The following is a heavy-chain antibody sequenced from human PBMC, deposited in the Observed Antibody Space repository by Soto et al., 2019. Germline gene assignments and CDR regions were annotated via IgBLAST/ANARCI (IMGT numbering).Heavy chain of an antibody. CDR1: GGSISSANW. CDR3: ERISFSYGVDV. V-gene: IGHV4-4*02. J-gene: IGHJ6*02. Sequence: KSSETLSLTCAVSGGSISSANWWTWVRQPPGKGLEWIGEIYHGGSTSYNPSLKSRVTLSLDKFKNHFSLNLTSVTAADTAVYYCERISFSYGVDVWGQGTKVTVAS. CDR2: IYHGGST.